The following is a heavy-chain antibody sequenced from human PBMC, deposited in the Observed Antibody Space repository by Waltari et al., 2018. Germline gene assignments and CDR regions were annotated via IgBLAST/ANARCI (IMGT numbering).Heavy chain of an antibody. D-gene: IGHD6-6*01. CDR2: IYTSGRT. Sequence: QVQLQESGPGLVKPSETLSLTCTVSGGSISSYYWSWIRQPAGKGLEWIGRIYTSGRTNDNPSLKSRVTMSVDTSKNQFSLTLSSVTAADTAVYYCARENRGYSSSSAPDYWGQGTLVTVSS. CDR3: ARENRGYSSSSAPDY. V-gene: IGHV4-4*07. CDR1: GGSISSYY. J-gene: IGHJ4*02.